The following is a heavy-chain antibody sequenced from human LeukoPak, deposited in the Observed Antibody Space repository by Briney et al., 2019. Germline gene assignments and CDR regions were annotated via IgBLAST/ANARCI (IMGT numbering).Heavy chain of an antibody. V-gene: IGHV3-53*01. CDR1: GFTVSSNY. Sequence: GGSLRLSCAASGFTVSSNYMSWVRQAPGKGLEWVSVIYSGGSTYYADSVKGRFTISRDNSKNTLYLQMNSLRAEDTAVYYCAREGVYCTSTSCYGWWGQGTLVTVSS. CDR3: AREGVYCTSTSCYGW. D-gene: IGHD2-2*01. CDR2: IYSGGST. J-gene: IGHJ4*02.